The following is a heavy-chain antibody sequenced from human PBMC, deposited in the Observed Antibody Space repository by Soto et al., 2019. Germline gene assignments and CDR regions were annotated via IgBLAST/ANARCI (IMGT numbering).Heavy chain of an antibody. CDR1: GGSINTFY. D-gene: IGHD5-18*01. J-gene: IGHJ4*02. CDR3: AREGSYSSYNFAHGIQLWSLVF. CDR2: IFSSGST. Sequence: PSETLSLTCTVSGGSINTFYWSWVRQPAGKGLEWIGRIFSSGSTSFNPSLESRVAMSVDTSKNHFSLNLSSVPAADMAVYYCAREGSYSSYNFAHGIQLWSLVFSGQGAFVTGSS. V-gene: IGHV4-4*07.